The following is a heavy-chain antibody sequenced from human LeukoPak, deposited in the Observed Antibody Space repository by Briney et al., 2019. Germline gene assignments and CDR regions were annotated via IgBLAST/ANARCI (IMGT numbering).Heavy chain of an antibody. CDR1: GGSITSYF. J-gene: IGHJ4*02. Sequence: SETLSLTCSVSGGSITSYFWSWIRQPPGKGLEWIGYIHHTGSTLYNLSLKSRVTISVDTAKNQFSLKVTSVTAADTAVYYCARLNGGYWGQGTLVIVSS. V-gene: IGHV4-59*08. D-gene: IGHD1-1*01. CDR2: IHHTGST. CDR3: ARLNGGY.